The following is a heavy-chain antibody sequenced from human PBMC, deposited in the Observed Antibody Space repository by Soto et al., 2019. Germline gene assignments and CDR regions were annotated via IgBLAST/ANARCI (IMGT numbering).Heavy chain of an antibody. CDR3: ARERGHYGGNYLTQLFDY. CDR2: ISAYNGNT. CDR1: GYTFTSYG. J-gene: IGHJ4*02. V-gene: IGHV1-18*01. D-gene: IGHD4-17*01. Sequence: ASVKVSCKASGYTFTSYGISWVRQAPGQGLEWMGWISAYNGNTNYAQKLQGRVTMTTDTSTSTAYMELRSLRSYETAVYYCARERGHYGGNYLTQLFDYWGQGTLVTVSS.